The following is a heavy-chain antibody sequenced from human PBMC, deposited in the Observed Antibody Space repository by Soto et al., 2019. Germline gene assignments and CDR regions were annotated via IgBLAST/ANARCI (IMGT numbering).Heavy chain of an antibody. D-gene: IGHD3-22*01. J-gene: IGHJ4*02. CDR3: ARKSTSDISGYDYFDY. CDR1: GFIFSSSD. CDR2: INYNGIYT. Sequence: EGQLVESGGGLVEPGGSLRLSCAASGFIFSSSDMTWVRQAPGKGLEYVSSINYNGIYTFYAEPAKGRFTISRDNAKNSLYLPMYSLIAEDTVVYFCARKSTSDISGYDYFDYWGQGTLVIVSS. V-gene: IGHV3-21*06.